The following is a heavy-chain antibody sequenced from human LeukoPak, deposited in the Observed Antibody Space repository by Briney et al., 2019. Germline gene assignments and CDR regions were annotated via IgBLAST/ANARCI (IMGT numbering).Heavy chain of an antibody. CDR3: ARVTVSWGRPYYFDY. Sequence: SETLSLTCAVYGGSFSGYYWSWIRQPPGKGLEWIGEINHSGSTNYNPSLKSRVTISVDTSKNQFSLKLSSVTAADTAVYYCARVTVSWGRPYYFDYWGQGTLVTVSS. CDR1: GGSFSGYY. CDR2: INHSGST. J-gene: IGHJ4*02. V-gene: IGHV4-34*01. D-gene: IGHD3-16*01.